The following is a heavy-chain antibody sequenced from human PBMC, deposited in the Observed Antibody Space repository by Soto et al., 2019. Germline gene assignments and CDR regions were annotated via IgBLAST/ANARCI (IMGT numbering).Heavy chain of an antibody. Sequence: EVQLVESGGGLVKPGGSLRLSCAASGFSFSKAWMNWVRQAPGKGLEWVGRIKAKNRGETTDYAAPVKGRFAISRDDSKNTLYLQMNSLKTEDTAVYHCTTNEIIGTTNDAFDIWGQGTVVTVSS. J-gene: IGHJ3*02. V-gene: IGHV3-15*07. D-gene: IGHD1-7*01. CDR3: TTNEIIGTTNDAFDI. CDR2: IKAKNRGETT. CDR1: GFSFSKAW.